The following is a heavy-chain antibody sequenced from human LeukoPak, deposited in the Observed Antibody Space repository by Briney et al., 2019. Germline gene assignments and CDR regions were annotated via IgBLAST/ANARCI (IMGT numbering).Heavy chain of an antibody. CDR3: ASASSHRIAAGGDY. D-gene: IGHD6-13*01. J-gene: IGHJ4*02. V-gene: IGHV3-74*01. CDR2: INSDGSSR. CDR1: GFTFSNYW. Sequence: QAGGSLRLSCAASGFTFSNYWVHWVRQGPGEGLVWVSRINSDGSSRNYADSVKGRFTISRDNAKNTLYLQMNSLRAEDTAVYYCASASSHRIAAGGDYWGQGTLVTVSS.